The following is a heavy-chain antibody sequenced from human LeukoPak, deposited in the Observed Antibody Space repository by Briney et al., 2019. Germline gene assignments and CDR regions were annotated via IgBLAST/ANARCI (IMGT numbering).Heavy chain of an antibody. CDR1: GYSISSGYY. CDR3: ARGQYGVTY. J-gene: IGHJ4*02. Sequence: PSETLSLTCTVSGYSISSGYYWGWIRQPPGKGLEWIGSIFHSGSSYYNPSLKSRVTILLDTSKNQFSLKLSSVTAADTAVYYCARGQYGVTYWGQGTLVTVSS. CDR2: IFHSGSS. D-gene: IGHD2-21*02. V-gene: IGHV4-38-2*02.